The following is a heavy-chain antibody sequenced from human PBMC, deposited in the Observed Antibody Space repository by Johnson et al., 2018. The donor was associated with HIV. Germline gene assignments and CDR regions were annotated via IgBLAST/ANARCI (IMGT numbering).Heavy chain of an antibody. Sequence: EVQLVESGGGLVQSGGSLRLSCAASGFTFSSYAMNCVRQAPGKGLEWVSVISGSGGSTYYADSVKGRFTISRDNSKNTLYLQMNSLRAEDTAVYYCAKVLGYYDRGAFDIWGQGTMVTVSS. CDR1: GFTFSSYA. J-gene: IGHJ3*02. V-gene: IGHV3-23*04. D-gene: IGHD3-22*01. CDR3: AKVLGYYDRGAFDI. CDR2: ISGSGGST.